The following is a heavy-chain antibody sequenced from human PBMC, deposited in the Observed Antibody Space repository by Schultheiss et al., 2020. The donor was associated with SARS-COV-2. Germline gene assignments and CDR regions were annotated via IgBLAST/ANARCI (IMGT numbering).Heavy chain of an antibody. Sequence: GESLKISCAASGFTFSSYAMHWVRQAPGKGLEWVAVISYDGSNKYYADSVKGRFTISRDNSKNTLYLQVDSMRDEDTAVYYCARDDRLRFAADSFPPSSRRCGMDVWGLGTTVTVSS. CDR2: ISYDGSNK. D-gene: IGHD5-18*01. CDR3: ARDDRLRFAADSFPPSSRRCGMDV. V-gene: IGHV3-30*04. CDR1: GFTFSSYA. J-gene: IGHJ6*02.